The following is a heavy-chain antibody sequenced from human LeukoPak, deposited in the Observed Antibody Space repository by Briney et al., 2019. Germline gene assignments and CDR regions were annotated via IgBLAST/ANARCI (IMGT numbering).Heavy chain of an antibody. CDR2: IYHSGST. CDR1: GGSISSNSYY. V-gene: IGHV4-39*07. D-gene: IGHD4-23*01. CDR3: ARVVRWQKGGFDY. Sequence: SETLSLTCAVSGGSISSNSYYWGWIRQPPGKGLEWIGSIYHSGSTYYNPSLKSRVTISVDKSKNQFSLKLSSVTAADTAVYYCARVVRWQKGGFDYWGQGTLVTVSS. J-gene: IGHJ4*02.